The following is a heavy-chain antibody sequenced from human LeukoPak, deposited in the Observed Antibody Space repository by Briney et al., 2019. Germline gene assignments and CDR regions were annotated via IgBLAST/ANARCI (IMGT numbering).Heavy chain of an antibody. Sequence: HSGGSLRLSCAASGFTFSSYGMHWVRQAPGKGLEWVAVIWYDGSNKYYADSVKGRFTISRDNSKNTLYLQMNSLRAEDTAVYYCAKDQSQLVLSVLDYWGQGTLVTVSS. CDR2: IWYDGSNK. J-gene: IGHJ4*02. D-gene: IGHD6-13*01. CDR1: GFTFSSYG. V-gene: IGHV3-33*06. CDR3: AKDQSQLVLSVLDY.